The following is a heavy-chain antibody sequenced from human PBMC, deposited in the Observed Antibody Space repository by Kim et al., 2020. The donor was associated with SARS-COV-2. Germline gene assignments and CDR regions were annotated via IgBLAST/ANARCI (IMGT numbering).Heavy chain of an antibody. CDR3: ASAPSDSSSYY. Sequence: GGSLRLSCAASGFTFNNYGMHWVRQAPGKGLEWVAVIWYDGSNKYYADSVKGRFTISRDNSKNTLYLQMNSLRAEDTAVYYCASAPSDSSSYYWGQGTPVTVSS. J-gene: IGHJ4*02. D-gene: IGHD3-22*01. CDR2: IWYDGSNK. CDR1: GFTFNNYG. V-gene: IGHV3-33*01.